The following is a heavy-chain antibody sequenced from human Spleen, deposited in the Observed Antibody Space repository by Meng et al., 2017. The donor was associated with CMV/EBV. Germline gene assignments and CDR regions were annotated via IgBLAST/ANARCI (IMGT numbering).Heavy chain of an antibody. V-gene: IGHV1-18*01. CDR3: ARQDRYNWNDRDY. Sequence: CKASGYNFTNYGITWVRQAPGQGLEWMGWISAYNGNTNYAQKLQGRVTMTTDTSTSTAYMELRSLRSDDTAVYYCARQDRYNWNDRDYWGQGTLVTVSS. CDR1: GYNFTNYG. CDR2: ISAYNGNT. J-gene: IGHJ4*02. D-gene: IGHD1-1*01.